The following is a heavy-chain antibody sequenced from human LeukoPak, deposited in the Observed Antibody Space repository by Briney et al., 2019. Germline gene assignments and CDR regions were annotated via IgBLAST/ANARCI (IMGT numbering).Heavy chain of an antibody. CDR2: ISWNSGSI. V-gene: IGHV3-9*01. Sequence: GGSLRLSCAASGFTFDDYAMHWVRQAPGKGLEWVSGISWNSGSIGYADSVKGRFTISRDNAKNSLYLQMNSLRAEDTAVYYCARSFGVVIGGNYYYMDVWGKGTTVTVSS. D-gene: IGHD3-3*01. J-gene: IGHJ6*03. CDR3: ARSFGVVIGGNYYYMDV. CDR1: GFTFDDYA.